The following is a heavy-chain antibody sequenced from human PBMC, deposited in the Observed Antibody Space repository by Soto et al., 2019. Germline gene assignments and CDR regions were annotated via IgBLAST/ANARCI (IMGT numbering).Heavy chain of an antibody. CDR1: GGSISSYY. CDR3: AHSMVYATYYYMDV. J-gene: IGHJ6*03. V-gene: IGHV4-59*01. D-gene: IGHD2-8*01. CDR2: IYYSGST. Sequence: SETLSLTCTVSGGSISSYYWSWIRQPPGKGLEWIGYIYYSGSTNYNPSLKSRVTISVDTSKNQFSLKLSSVTAADTAVYYCAHSMVYATYYYMDVWGKGTTVTVSS.